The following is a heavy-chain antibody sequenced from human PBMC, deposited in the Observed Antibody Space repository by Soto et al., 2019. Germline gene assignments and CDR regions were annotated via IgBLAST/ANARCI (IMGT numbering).Heavy chain of an antibody. J-gene: IGHJ4*02. Sequence: QVQLVQSGAEVKKPGASVKVSCKASGYTFTDYYMHWVRQAPGQGLEWMGWINPNSGGSNYAQKFQGRVTMTRGTSISTVYMELSRLRSDDTAVYYCARVVGSSNWDTFDYWGQGTLVTVSS. D-gene: IGHD4-4*01. CDR2: INPNSGGS. CDR3: ARVVGSSNWDTFDY. CDR1: GYTFTDYY. V-gene: IGHV1-2*02.